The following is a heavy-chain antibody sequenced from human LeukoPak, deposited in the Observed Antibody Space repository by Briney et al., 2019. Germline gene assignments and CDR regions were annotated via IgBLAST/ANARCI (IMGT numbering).Heavy chain of an antibody. CDR2: IWSDGSKT. V-gene: IGHV3-33*01. CDR1: GFTSTSYG. J-gene: IGHJ4*02. D-gene: IGHD2-8*01. CDR3: GRAGASNEFDY. Sequence: GGSLRLSCAASGFTSTSYGMHWVRQAPGKGLEWVAVIWSDGSKTYYVDSVKGRFTISRDYSKNTLYLHMSSLRVADTAVYYCGRAGASNEFDYWGQGTLVTVSS.